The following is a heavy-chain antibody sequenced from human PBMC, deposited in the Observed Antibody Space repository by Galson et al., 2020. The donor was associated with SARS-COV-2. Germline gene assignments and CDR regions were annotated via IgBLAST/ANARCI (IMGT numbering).Heavy chain of an antibody. V-gene: IGHV3-23*01. CDR3: AKNLHNWSHDAFDS. J-gene: IGHJ3*01. CDR1: GFTFSDYG. D-gene: IGHD3-3*01. Sequence: GESLKISCAASGFTFSDYGMSWVRQAPGKGLEWVSSLSGGGASTYYADSVQGRFIVSRDNSKNTVFLQMNSLRAEDTAVYFCAKNLHNWSHDAFDSWGQGTMVTVSS. CDR2: LSGGGAST.